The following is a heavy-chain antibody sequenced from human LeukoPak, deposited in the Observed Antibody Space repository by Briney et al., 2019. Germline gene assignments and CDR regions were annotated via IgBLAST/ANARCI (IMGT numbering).Heavy chain of an antibody. CDR2: ILSKSDRGTT. Sequence: GGSLRLSCAASGFTISNAWLSWVRQAPGKGLAWVGRILSKSDRGTTDYAAPVKGRFTISRDDSETTLYLQMNSLKTEDTAVYYCSQGGPCSAGSCYPPSPQNWGQGTLVTVSS. V-gene: IGHV3-15*01. J-gene: IGHJ4*02. CDR3: SQGGPCSAGSCYPPSPQN. D-gene: IGHD2-15*01. CDR1: GFTISNAW.